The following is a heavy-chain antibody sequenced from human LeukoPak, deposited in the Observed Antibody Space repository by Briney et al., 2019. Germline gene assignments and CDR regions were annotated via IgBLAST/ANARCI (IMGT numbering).Heavy chain of an antibody. CDR2: NNAGNGNT. V-gene: IGHV1-3*01. Sequence: GASVKVSCKASGYTFTSYAMHWVRQAPGQRLEWMGWNNAGNGNTKYSQKFQGRVTITRDTSASTAYMELSSLRSEDTAVYYCARASWAMVRGVIIPGFDPDYFDYWGQGTLVTVSS. CDR3: ARASWAMVRGVIIPGFDPDYFDY. CDR1: GYTFTSYA. J-gene: IGHJ4*02. D-gene: IGHD3-10*01.